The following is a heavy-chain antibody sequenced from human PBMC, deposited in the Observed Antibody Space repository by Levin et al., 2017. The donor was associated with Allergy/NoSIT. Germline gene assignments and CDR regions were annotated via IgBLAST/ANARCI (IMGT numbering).Heavy chain of an antibody. Sequence: GESLKISCAGSGFTFYNYAISWVRRAPGKGLEWVSLISGSGDETYFADSVKGRFTISRDNSMNTVFLQMNSLRAEDTAVYYCAKDKKLGYDIYPYYYGFDVWGQGTAVTVS. D-gene: IGHD5-12*01. CDR2: ISGSGDET. CDR3: AKDKKLGYDIYPYYYGFDV. V-gene: IGHV3-23*01. J-gene: IGHJ6*02. CDR1: GFTFYNYA.